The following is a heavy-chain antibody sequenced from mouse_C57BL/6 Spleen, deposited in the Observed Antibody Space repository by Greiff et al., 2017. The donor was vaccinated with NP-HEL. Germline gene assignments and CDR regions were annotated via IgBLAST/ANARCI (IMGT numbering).Heavy chain of an antibody. J-gene: IGHJ2*01. CDR2: IYPRDGTT. V-gene: IGHV1-78*01. Sequence: VQLQESDAELVKPGASVKISCKVSGYTFTDHTIHWMKQRPEQGLEWIGYIYPRDGTTSYNQKFKGKATLTVDQYSSTAYMQLNSLTSEDSAVYYCARYYYGSFDYWGQGTTLTVSS. CDR1: GYTFTDHT. CDR3: ARYYYGSFDY. D-gene: IGHD1-1*01.